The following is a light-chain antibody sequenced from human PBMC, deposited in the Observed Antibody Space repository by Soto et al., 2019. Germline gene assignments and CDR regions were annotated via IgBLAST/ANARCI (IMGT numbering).Light chain of an antibody. J-gene: IGLJ7*01. CDR1: SSDIGGYIY. V-gene: IGLV2-14*01. CDR2: EVS. Sequence: QSALTQPASVSASPGQSITISCTGTSSDIGGYIYVSWYQHHPGKAPRLMIYEVSSRPSGVSNRFSGSKSGNTASLTISGLQAEDEAQYYFSSYSSANTVIFGGGTQLTVL. CDR3: SSYSSANTVI.